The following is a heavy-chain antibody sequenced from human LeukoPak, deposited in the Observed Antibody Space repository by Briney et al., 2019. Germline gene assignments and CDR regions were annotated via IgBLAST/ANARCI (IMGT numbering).Heavy chain of an antibody. D-gene: IGHD7-27*01. CDR2: ISTSSGAI. CDR1: GFTFSSYA. CDR3: ARDLHWAFDY. V-gene: IGHV3-48*02. Sequence: PGGSLRLSCAASGFTFSSYAMSWVRQAPGKGLEWVSYISTSSGAIYYADSVKGRFTISRDNAKNSLYLQMNSLRDEDTAVYYCARDLHWAFDYWGQGTLVTVSS. J-gene: IGHJ4*02.